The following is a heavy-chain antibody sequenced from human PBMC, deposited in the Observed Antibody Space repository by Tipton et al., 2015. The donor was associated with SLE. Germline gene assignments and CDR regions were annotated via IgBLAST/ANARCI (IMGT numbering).Heavy chain of an antibody. CDR2: ITGNGLNT. Sequence: SLRLSCAASGLTFSTYGMTWVRQAPGKGLEWISLITGNGLNTYYADSVKGRFAISRDNSKNTLHLQMNSLRAEDTAVYYCAKGSDFESWGQGTLVTVSS. CDR3: AKGSDFES. D-gene: IGHD3-10*01. V-gene: IGHV3-23*01. CDR1: GLTFSTYG. J-gene: IGHJ4*02.